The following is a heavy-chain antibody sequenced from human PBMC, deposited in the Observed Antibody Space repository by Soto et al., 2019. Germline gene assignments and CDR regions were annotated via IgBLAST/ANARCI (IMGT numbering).Heavy chain of an antibody. CDR2: IYPGDSDT. D-gene: IGHD5-18*01. CDR1: GYSFSNYW. Sequence: GESLKISCKGFGYSFSNYWIGWVRQTPGKGLEWMGIIYPGDSDTRYSPSFQGQVTISADKTISTVYLQWSSLKASDTAMYYCAKQGPNTALSIAMDVWGQGTTVTVSS. J-gene: IGHJ6*02. CDR3: AKQGPNTALSIAMDV. V-gene: IGHV5-51*01.